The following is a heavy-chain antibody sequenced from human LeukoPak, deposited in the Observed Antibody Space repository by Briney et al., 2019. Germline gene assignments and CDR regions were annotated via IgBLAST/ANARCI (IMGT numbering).Heavy chain of an antibody. CDR2: IKQDGSEK. J-gene: IGHJ4*02. V-gene: IGHV3-7*03. Sequence: GGSLRLSCAASGFTFSSYWMSWVRQAPGKGLEWVANIKQDGSEKYYVDSVKGRFTISRDNAKNSLYLQMNSLRAEDTAVYYCAREGGIAVASPFAYWGQGTLVTVSS. D-gene: IGHD6-19*01. CDR1: GFTFSSYW. CDR3: AREGGIAVASPFAY.